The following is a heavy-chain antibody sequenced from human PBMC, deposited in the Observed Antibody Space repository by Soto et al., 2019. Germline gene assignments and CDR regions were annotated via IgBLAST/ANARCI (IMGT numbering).Heavy chain of an antibody. D-gene: IGHD3-10*01. Sequence: VQLVESGGGLVQPGGSLRLSCAGSGFTLSDHYIDWVRQAPGRGPEWVSYISTSGSTIFYADSVKGRFTMSRDNTMSLLYLQMNSLRVEDAAIYYCAREGPRKGTYLFDYWGQGTLVTVSS. CDR1: GFTLSDHY. CDR2: ISTSGSTI. CDR3: AREGPRKGTYLFDY. V-gene: IGHV3-11*01. J-gene: IGHJ4*02.